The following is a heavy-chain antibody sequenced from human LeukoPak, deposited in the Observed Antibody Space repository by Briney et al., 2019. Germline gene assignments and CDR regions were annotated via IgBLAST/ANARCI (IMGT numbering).Heavy chain of an antibody. J-gene: IGHJ4*02. V-gene: IGHV4-31*03. CDR2: IYYSGST. Sequence: SETLSLTCTVSGGSISSGGYYWSWIRQHPGKGLEWIGYIYYSGSTYYNPSLKSRVTISVDTSKNQFSLKLSSVTAADTAVYYCARGDCSGGSCHFDYWGQGTLVTVSS. D-gene: IGHD2-15*01. CDR3: ARGDCSGGSCHFDY. CDR1: GGSISSGGYY.